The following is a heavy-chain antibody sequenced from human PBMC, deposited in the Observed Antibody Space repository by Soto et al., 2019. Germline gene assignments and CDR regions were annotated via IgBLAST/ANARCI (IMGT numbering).Heavy chain of an antibody. CDR3: AATYSGSYYAVDY. D-gene: IGHD1-26*01. Sequence: GGSLRLSCAASGFTFSSYGMHWVRQAPGKGLEWVAVISDDGSNKYYADSVKGRFTISRDNSKTTLWLQMNSLRPEDTAVFYCAATYSGSYYAVDYWGQGTLVTVSS. CDR1: GFTFSSYG. J-gene: IGHJ4*02. V-gene: IGHV3-30*03. CDR2: ISDDGSNK.